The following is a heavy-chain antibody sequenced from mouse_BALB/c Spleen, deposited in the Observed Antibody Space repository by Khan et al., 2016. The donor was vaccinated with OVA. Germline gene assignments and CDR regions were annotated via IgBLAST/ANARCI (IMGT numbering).Heavy chain of an antibody. J-gene: IGHJ3*01. CDR2: INPSSGYT. CDR3: AREWAYYRNDGCFAY. V-gene: IGHV1-4*01. Sequence: QVQLKQSGAELARPGASVKMSCKASGYTFTSYTMHWVKQRPGQGLEWIGYINPSSGYTNYTQKFKDKATFTADKSSSTAYMQLSSLTSEDSAVYYCAREWAYYRNDGCFAYWGQGTLVTVSA. D-gene: IGHD2-14*01. CDR1: GYTFTSYT.